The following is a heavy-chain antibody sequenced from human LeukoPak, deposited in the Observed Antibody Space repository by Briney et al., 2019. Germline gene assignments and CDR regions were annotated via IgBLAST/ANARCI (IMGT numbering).Heavy chain of an antibody. CDR2: IYYSGNT. D-gene: IGHD3-10*01. CDR1: GGSISSGGYY. CDR3: ASRSMVYAFDI. Sequence: SETLSLTCTVPGGSISSGGYYWSWIRQHPGKGLGWIGYIYYSGNTYYNPSLKSRVTISVDTSKNQFSLNLSSVTAADTAVYYCASRSMVYAFDIWGQGTMVTVSS. J-gene: IGHJ3*02. V-gene: IGHV4-31*03.